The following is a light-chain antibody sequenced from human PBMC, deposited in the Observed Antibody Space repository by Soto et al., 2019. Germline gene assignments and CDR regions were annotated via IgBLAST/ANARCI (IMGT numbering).Light chain of an antibody. CDR1: QSISTW. CDR2: DAS. V-gene: IGKV1-5*01. J-gene: IGKJ2*01. Sequence: DIQMTQSPSTVSASVGDGVTITCRASQSISTWLAWYQQKPGKAPKLLIYDASTLESGVPSGFSGSGSGTEFTLTISSLQPDDFATYYCQQYNSYPYTFGQGTKPEIE. CDR3: QQYNSYPYT.